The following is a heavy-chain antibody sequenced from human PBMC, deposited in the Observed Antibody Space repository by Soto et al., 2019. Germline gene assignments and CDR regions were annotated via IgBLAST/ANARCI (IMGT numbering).Heavy chain of an antibody. V-gene: IGHV4-39*01. D-gene: IGHD1-7*01. CDR2: IYYSGST. Sequence: SETLSLTCTVSGGSISSSSYYWGWIRQPPGKGLEWIGSIYYSGSTYYNPSLKSRVTISVDTSKNQFSLKLSSVTAADTAVYYCAITMEVYNWNYQAYDWYDPSGQGTLVT. CDR3: AITMEVYNWNYQAYDWYDP. CDR1: GGSISSSSYY. J-gene: IGHJ5*02.